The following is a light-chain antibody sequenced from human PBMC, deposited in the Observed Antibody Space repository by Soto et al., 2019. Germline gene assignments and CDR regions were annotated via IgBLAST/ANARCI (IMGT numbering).Light chain of an antibody. V-gene: IGKV3-20*01. CDR3: QQFSPSPVMYT. Sequence: EIVLTQSPGTLSLSPGERATLSCRASQSVNSNYLAWYQQKPGQAPRLLIYGASTRATGIPERFSGSASGTDFILTITRLEPEDFAVYYCQQFSPSPVMYTFGQGTKLEIK. CDR2: GAS. CDR1: QSVNSNY. J-gene: IGKJ2*01.